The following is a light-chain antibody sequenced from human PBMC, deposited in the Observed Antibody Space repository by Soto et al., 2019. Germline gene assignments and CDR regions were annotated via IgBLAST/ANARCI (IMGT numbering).Light chain of an antibody. V-gene: IGLV2-11*01. Sequence: QSVLTQPRSVSGSPGQSVTISCTGTSIDVGAYNSVSWYQQHPGNVPKLMIYAVSERPSGVPDRFSGSKSANTASLTISGLQAEDEADYYCCSFADTYYVFGTGTKVTVL. CDR3: CSFADTYYV. CDR1: SIDVGAYNS. CDR2: AVS. J-gene: IGLJ1*01.